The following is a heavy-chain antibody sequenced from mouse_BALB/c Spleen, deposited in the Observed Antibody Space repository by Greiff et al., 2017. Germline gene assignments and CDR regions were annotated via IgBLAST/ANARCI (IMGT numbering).Heavy chain of an antibody. Sequence: EVKLEESGGGLVKPGGSLKLSCAASGFTFSDYYMYWVRQTPEKRLEWVATISDGGSYTYYPDSVKGRFTISRDNAKNNLYLQMSSLKSEDTAMYYCARGGDYDAMDYWGQGTSVTVSS. CDR1: GFTFSDYY. CDR2: ISDGGSYT. CDR3: ARGGDYDAMDY. V-gene: IGHV5-4*02. J-gene: IGHJ4*01.